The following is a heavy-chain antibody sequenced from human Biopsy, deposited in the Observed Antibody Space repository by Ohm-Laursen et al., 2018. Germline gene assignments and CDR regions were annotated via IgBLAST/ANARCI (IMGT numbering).Heavy chain of an antibody. D-gene: IGHD3-9*01. J-gene: IGHJ4*02. Sequence: VASVKVSCKASSYTFTDYNIHWMRQAPGQGLEWMGWINPKSGGTHYLEKFRGRVTMTRDTSISTAYMEVSSLRSDDTAVYYCAIDGNDFLTDYLKIDQWGQGTLVTVSS. CDR3: AIDGNDFLTDYLKIDQ. CDR2: INPKSGGT. CDR1: SYTFTDYN. V-gene: IGHV1-2*02.